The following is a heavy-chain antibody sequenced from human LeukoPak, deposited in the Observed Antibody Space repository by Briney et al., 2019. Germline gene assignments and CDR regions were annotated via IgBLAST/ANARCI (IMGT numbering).Heavy chain of an antibody. Sequence: SETLSLTCTVSGGSISSGGYYWSWIRQHPGKGLEWIGYIYYSGSTYYNPSLKSRVTISVDTSKNQFSLKLSSVTAADTAVYYCARGYGRDGYNSLGYWGQGTLVTVSS. D-gene: IGHD5-12*01. V-gene: IGHV4-31*03. CDR1: GGSISSGGYY. CDR2: IYYSGST. CDR3: ARGYGRDGYNSLGY. J-gene: IGHJ4*02.